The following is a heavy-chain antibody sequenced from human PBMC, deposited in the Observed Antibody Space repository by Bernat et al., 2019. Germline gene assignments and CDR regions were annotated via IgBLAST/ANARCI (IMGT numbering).Heavy chain of an antibody. J-gene: IGHJ5*02. V-gene: IGHV1-69*01. Sequence: QVQLVQSGAEVKKPGSSVKVSCKASGGTFSSYAISWVRQAPGQGLEWIGGIIPIFGTANYAQKFQGRVTITADESTSTAYMELSSLRSEDTAVYYCAREALRVQGPGNWFDPWGQGTLVTVSS. CDR1: GGTFSSYA. D-gene: IGHD3-10*01. CDR3: AREALRVQGPGNWFDP. CDR2: IIPIFGTA.